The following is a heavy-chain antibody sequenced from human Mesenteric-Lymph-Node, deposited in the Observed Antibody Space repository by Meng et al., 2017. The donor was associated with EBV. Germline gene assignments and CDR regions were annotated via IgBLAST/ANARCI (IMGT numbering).Heavy chain of an antibody. Sequence: PQGPGPGRVKPSETLSLTCTVSGGSVTSGSYYWNWIRQPPGKRLEWIGYIHYSGSTNYNPSLKSQITISVDTSKNQLSLRVSHVTAADTAVYYCARGRRGVQYFDFWGQGALVTVSS. CDR1: GGSVTSGSYY. D-gene: IGHD1-1*01. J-gene: IGHJ4*02. CDR2: IHYSGST. CDR3: ARGRRGVQYFDF. V-gene: IGHV4-61*01.